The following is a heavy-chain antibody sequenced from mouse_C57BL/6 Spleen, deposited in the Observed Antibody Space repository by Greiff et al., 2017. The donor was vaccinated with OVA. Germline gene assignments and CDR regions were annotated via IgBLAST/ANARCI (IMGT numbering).Heavy chain of an antibody. J-gene: IGHJ4*01. V-gene: IGHV1-55*01. D-gene: IGHD1-1*01. Sequence: VQLQQPGAELVKPGASVKMSCKASGYTFTSYWITWVKQRPGQGLEWIGDIYPGSGSTNYNEKFKSKATLTVDTSSSTAYMQLSSLTSEDSAVYYCARSHYYGSSYDYAMDYWGQGTSVTVSS. CDR2: IYPGSGST. CDR1: GYTFTSYW. CDR3: ARSHYYGSSYDYAMDY.